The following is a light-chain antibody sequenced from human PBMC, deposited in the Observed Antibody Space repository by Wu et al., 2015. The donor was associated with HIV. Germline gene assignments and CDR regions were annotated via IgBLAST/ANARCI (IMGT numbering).Light chain of an antibody. J-gene: IGKJ5*01. Sequence: EVVLTQSPVTLSLSPGERATLSCRASQIITSSYLAWYQQKPGQAPRLLIYETSIRATGIPARFSGSGSGTDFTLTISSQEPEDFAVYYCQQRNNWPLTFGQGTRLEIK. CDR1: QIITSSY. CDR3: QQRNNWPLT. CDR2: ETS. V-gene: IGKV3D-20*02.